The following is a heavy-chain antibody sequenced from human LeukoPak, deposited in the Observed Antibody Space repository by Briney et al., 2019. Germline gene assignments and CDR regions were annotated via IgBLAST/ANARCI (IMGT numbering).Heavy chain of an antibody. Sequence: GGSLRLSCAASGFTFYDYAIHWVRQAPGQGLELVSLISGDGGATHYADSVKGRFTISRDNSKNSMYLQMNSLRTEDTAFYYCAKDMAYSSGWYGIDYWGQGTLVTVSS. CDR1: GFTFYDYA. CDR2: ISGDGGAT. V-gene: IGHV3-43*02. D-gene: IGHD6-19*01. CDR3: AKDMAYSSGWYGIDY. J-gene: IGHJ4*02.